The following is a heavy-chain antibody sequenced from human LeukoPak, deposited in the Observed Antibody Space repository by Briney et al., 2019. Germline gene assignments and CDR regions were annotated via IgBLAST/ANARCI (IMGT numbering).Heavy chain of an antibody. CDR1: GYTFTSYA. V-gene: IGHV1-18*01. CDR3: ARAPTMAAFGWFDP. CDR2: ISAYNGNT. Sequence: ASVKVSCKASGYTFTSYAFSWVRQAPGQGLEWMGWISAYNGNTNYAQKLQGRVTMTTDTSTSTAYMELRSLRSDDTAVYYCARAPTMAAFGWFDPWGQGTLVTVSS. D-gene: IGHD5-24*01. J-gene: IGHJ5*02.